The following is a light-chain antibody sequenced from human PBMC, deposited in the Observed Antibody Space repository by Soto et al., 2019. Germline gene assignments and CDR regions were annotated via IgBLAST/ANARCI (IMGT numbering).Light chain of an antibody. CDR2: GAT. CDR1: QSVSSK. J-gene: IGKJ1*01. Sequence: EIAMTQSPATLSVSPGERATLSCRASQSVSSKLAWYQHIPGQAPRLLIYGATTRATGIPSRFSGSESGTEFTLTIGSLQSEDFAVYYCLQYYGWPMTFGQGTNVEIK. CDR3: LQYYGWPMT. V-gene: IGKV3-15*01.